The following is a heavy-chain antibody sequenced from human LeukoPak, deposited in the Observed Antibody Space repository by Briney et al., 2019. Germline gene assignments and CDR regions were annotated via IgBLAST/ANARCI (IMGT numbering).Heavy chain of an antibody. CDR1: GVSISSSSYY. Sequence: SETLSLTCTVSGVSISSSSYYWSWIRQPPGKGLEWIGYIYYSGSTYYNPSLKSRVTISVDTSKNQFSLKLSSVTAADTAVYYCARAPMAEAIAFDIWGQGTMVTVSS. V-gene: IGHV4-30-4*01. J-gene: IGHJ3*02. D-gene: IGHD3-10*01. CDR2: IYYSGST. CDR3: ARAPMAEAIAFDI.